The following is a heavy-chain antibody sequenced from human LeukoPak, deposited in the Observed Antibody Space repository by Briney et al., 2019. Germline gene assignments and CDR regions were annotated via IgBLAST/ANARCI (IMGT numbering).Heavy chain of an antibody. D-gene: IGHD7-27*01. J-gene: IGHJ4*02. CDR3: ARDLGTGGGSYYFDY. Sequence: PSETLSLTCTVSGGSISSGGHYWSWIRQPPGKGLEWIGYIYHSESSSYNPPLKRRVTISLDGSKNQFSLKLRSVTAADTAVYYCARDLGTGGGSYYFDYWGQGTLVTVSS. V-gene: IGHV4-30-2*01. CDR2: IYHSESS. CDR1: GGSISSGGHY.